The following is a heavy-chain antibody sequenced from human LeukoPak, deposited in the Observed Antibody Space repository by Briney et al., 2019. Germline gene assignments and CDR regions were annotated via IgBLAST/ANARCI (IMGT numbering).Heavy chain of an antibody. J-gene: IGHJ5*02. CDR3: AKLSTPYGDYGNWFDP. D-gene: IGHD4-17*01. Sequence: GGSLRLSCAASGFTFSSYAMSWVRQAPGKGLEWVSAISGSGGSTYYADSVKGRFTISRDNSKNTLYLQMNSLRAEDTAVYYCAKLSTPYGDYGNWFDPWGQGTLVTVS. CDR2: ISGSGGST. V-gene: IGHV3-23*01. CDR1: GFTFSSYA.